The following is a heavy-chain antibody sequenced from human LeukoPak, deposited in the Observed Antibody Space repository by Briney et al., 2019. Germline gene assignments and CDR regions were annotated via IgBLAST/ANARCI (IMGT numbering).Heavy chain of an antibody. V-gene: IGHV4-61*02. CDR2: IYTSGST. CDR1: GGSISSGSYY. Sequence: PSETLSLTCTVSGGSISSGSYYWSWIRQPAGKGLEWIGRIYTSGSTNYNPSLKSRVTISVDTSKNQFSLKLSSVTAADTAVYYCAREGGKSGSYSKPREAFDIWGQGTMVTVSS. J-gene: IGHJ3*02. CDR3: AREGGKSGSYSKPREAFDI. D-gene: IGHD1-26*01.